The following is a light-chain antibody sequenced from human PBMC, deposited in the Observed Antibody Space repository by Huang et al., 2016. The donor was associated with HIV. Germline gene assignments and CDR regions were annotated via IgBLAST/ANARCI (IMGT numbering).Light chain of an antibody. Sequence: DIQMTQSPSSLSASVGDRVTISCRASQDISNSLACYQQRPGETPRLLLFAGSRLESGVPSRFSGSRSGTDFTFTISSLQPEDFASYYCQQYYTKPFTFGQGTKLEIK. CDR1: QDISNS. V-gene: IGKV1-NL1*01. CDR2: AGS. J-gene: IGKJ2*01. CDR3: QQYYTKPFT.